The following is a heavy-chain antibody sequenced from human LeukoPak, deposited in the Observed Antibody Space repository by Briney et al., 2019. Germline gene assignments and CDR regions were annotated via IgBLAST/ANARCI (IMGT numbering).Heavy chain of an antibody. CDR1: GGSISSYY. J-gene: IGHJ5*02. V-gene: IGHV4-59*01. CDR3: ARDPYDLGWFDP. CDR2: IYYSGST. D-gene: IGHD3-3*01. Sequence: SETLSLTCTVSGGSISSYYWSWIRQPPGKGLEWIGYIYYSGSTNYNPSLKSRVTISVDTSKNQFSLKLGSVTAADTAVYHCARDPYDLGWFDPWGQGTLVTVSS.